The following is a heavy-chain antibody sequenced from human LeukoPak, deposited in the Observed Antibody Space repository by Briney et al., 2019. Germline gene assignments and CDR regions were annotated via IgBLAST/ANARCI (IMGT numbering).Heavy chain of an antibody. CDR3: VRSELLWFGGVNSGFDY. V-gene: IGHV4-59*01. CDR2: IYYSGST. D-gene: IGHD3-10*01. J-gene: IGHJ4*02. CDR1: GGSINSYY. Sequence: SETLSLTCTVSGGSINSYYWSWIRQPPGKGLEWIGYIYYSGSTNYNPSLKSRVTMSVDTSKNQFSLRLNSVTAADTAVYYCVRSELLWFGGVNSGFDYWGQGTLVTVSS.